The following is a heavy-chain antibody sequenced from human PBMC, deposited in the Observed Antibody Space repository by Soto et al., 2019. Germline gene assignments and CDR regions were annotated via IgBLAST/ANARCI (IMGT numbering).Heavy chain of an antibody. CDR2: INHRGTT. J-gene: IGHJ5*02. V-gene: IGHV4-34*01. Sequence: QVQLQQWGAGLLKPSETLSLTCAVYGGSLSDYYWNWLRQPPGKGLEWIGEINHRGTTSYNPSLKSRVDISVDTAMTQFSLKLRSVTAADRAIYYCARYQWNLGACDPWGPGTQVTVSS. D-gene: IGHD1-20*01. CDR1: GGSLSDYY. CDR3: ARYQWNLGACDP.